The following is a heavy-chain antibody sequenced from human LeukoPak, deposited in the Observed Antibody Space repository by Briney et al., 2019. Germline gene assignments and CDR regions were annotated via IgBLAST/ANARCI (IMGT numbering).Heavy chain of an antibody. CDR1: GFTFSSYG. CDR3: AKSGAVYYYDSSGYYYVDY. D-gene: IGHD3-22*01. Sequence: GRSLRLSCAASGFTFSSYGMHWVCQAPGKGLEWVAVISYDGSNKYYADSVKGRFTISRDNSKNTLYLQMNSLRAEDTAVYYCAKSGAVYYYDSSGYYYVDYWGQGTLVTVSS. J-gene: IGHJ4*02. CDR2: ISYDGSNK. V-gene: IGHV3-30*18.